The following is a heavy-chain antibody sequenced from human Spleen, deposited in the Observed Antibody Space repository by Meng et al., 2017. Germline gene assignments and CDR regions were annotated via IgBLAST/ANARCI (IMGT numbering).Heavy chain of an antibody. D-gene: IGHD3-9*01. CDR3: ARAGRFERQYYFDY. CDR2: IYTSGST. CDR1: GGSISSYY. Sequence: GSLRLSCTVSGGSISSYYWSWIRQPAGKGLEWIGRIYTSGSTNYNPSLKSRVTMSVDTSKNQFSLKLSSVTAADTAVYYCARAGRFERQYYFDYWGQGTLVTVSS. J-gene: IGHJ4*02. V-gene: IGHV4-4*07.